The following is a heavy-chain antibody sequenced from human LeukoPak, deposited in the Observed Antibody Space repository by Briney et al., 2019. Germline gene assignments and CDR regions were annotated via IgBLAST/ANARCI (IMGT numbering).Heavy chain of an antibody. J-gene: IGHJ4*02. CDR1: GFTFSSYS. Sequence: GGSLRLSCAASGFTFSSYSMNWVRQAPGKGLEWVSSISRSSSYIYYADSVKCRFSISRDNAKNSLYLQMNSLRAEDTAVYYCARVERAVAGSGDYWGQGTLVTVSS. CDR3: ARVERAVAGSGDY. D-gene: IGHD6-19*01. V-gene: IGHV3-21*01. CDR2: ISRSSSYI.